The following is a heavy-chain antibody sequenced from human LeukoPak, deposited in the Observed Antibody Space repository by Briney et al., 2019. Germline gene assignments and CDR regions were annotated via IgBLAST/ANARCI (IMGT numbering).Heavy chain of an antibody. J-gene: IGHJ3*02. CDR3: ARERVDYGDYVDAFDI. D-gene: IGHD4-17*01. V-gene: IGHV4-38-2*02. CDR1: GYSLSSGYY. Sequence: SETLSLTCTVSGYSLSSGYYWGWIRQPPGKGLEWIGSIYHSGSTYYNPSLKSRVTILVDTSKNQFSLKLTSVTAADTAVYYCARERVDYGDYVDAFDIWGQGTMVTVSS. CDR2: IYHSGST.